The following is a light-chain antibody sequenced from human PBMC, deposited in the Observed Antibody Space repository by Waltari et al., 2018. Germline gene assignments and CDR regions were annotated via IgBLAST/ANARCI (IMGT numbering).Light chain of an antibody. V-gene: IGKV3-11*01. Sequence: EIVLTQSPATLSLSPGERATLSCRASKSVSSYLAWYQQKPGQAPRLLIYDASNRATGIPARFSGSGSGTDFTLTISSLEPEDFAVYYCQQRSNWPLTFGPGTKVDSK. CDR2: DAS. CDR3: QQRSNWPLT. J-gene: IGKJ3*01. CDR1: KSVSSY.